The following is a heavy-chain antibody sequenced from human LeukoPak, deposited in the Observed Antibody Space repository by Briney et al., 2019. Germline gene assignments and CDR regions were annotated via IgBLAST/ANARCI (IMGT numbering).Heavy chain of an antibody. CDR3: AKVDRGDYSSSPVPYYNYYMNV. V-gene: IGHV3-21*01. CDR1: GFTFSSYG. J-gene: IGHJ6*03. Sequence: GGSLRLSCAASGFTFSSYGMHWVRQAPGRGLEWVSCISSSSSLIFYSDSVRGRFTISRDNAKSLLYLHMNSLRVEDTAVYYCAKVDRGDYSSSPVPYYNYYMNVWGKGTTVTVSS. D-gene: IGHD6-13*01. CDR2: ISSSSSLI.